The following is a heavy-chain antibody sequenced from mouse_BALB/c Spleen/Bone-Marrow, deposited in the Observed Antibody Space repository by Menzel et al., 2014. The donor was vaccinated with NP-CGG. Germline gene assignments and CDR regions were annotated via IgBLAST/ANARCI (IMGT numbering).Heavy chain of an antibody. CDR1: GFNIKDTY. J-gene: IGHJ3*01. D-gene: IGHD1-1*01. CDR2: IDPANGNT. Sequence: LAESGAELVKPGASVKLSCTASGFNIKDTYMHWVKQRPEQGLEWIGRIDPANGNTKYDPKFQGKATITADTSSNTAYLQLSSLTSEDTAVYYCASYYYGSYGFAYWGQGTLVTVSA. CDR3: ASYYYGSYGFAY. V-gene: IGHV14-3*02.